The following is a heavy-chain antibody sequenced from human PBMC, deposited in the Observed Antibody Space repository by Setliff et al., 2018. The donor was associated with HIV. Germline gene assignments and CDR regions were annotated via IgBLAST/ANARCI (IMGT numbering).Heavy chain of an antibody. CDR3: ARGIYYYYYYMDV. V-gene: IGHV4-31*03. Sequence: SETLSLTCTVSGGSISSGAYYWSWIRQHPEKGLEWIGYIYYSGTAYYNPSLKSRVTISLDTSKNQFSLKLTSVTAADTAVYYCARGIYYYYYYMDVWGKGTTVTVSS. CDR2: IYYSGTA. CDR1: GGSISSGAYY. J-gene: IGHJ6*03.